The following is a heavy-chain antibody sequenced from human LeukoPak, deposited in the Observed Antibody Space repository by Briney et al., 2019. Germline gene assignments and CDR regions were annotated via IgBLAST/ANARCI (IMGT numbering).Heavy chain of an antibody. V-gene: IGHV3-33*01. Sequence: GGSLRLSCAASGFTFSRHGMHWARQAPGKGLEWVALIWHDGSKKYYSDSVKGRFTISRDNSKNTLFLQMDSLRAEDTAVYYCARDLDYGDYDFRGQGTLVTVSS. CDR2: IWHDGSKK. D-gene: IGHD4-17*01. CDR1: GFTFSRHG. J-gene: IGHJ4*02. CDR3: ARDLDYGDYDF.